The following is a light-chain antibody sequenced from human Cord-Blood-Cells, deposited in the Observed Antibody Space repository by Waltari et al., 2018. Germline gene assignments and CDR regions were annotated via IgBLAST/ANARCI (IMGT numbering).Light chain of an antibody. CDR3: QQYGSSPLT. J-gene: IGKJ4*01. CDR1: QSVSSSY. V-gene: IGKV3-20*01. Sequence: EIVLTQSPGTLSLSPGERATLSCRASQSVSSSYLAWYQQKPGQAPRPLSYGASSRATGIPDRCSGSGSGTDFTLTISRLEPEDFAVYYCQQYGSSPLTFGGGTKVEIK. CDR2: GAS.